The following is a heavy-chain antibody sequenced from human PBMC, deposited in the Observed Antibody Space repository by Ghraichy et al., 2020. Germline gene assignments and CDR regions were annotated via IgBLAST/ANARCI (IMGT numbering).Heavy chain of an antibody. CDR3: ARKRATIVDY. CDR1: GGSVSSGSYY. V-gene: IGHV4-61*01. CDR2: IYYSGST. D-gene: IGHD5-12*01. Sequence: GSLRLSCTVSGGSVSSGSYYWSWIRQPPGKGLEWIGYIYYSGSTNYNPSLKSRVTISVDTSKNQFSLKLSSVTAADTAVYYCARKRATIVDYWGQGTLVTVSS. J-gene: IGHJ4*02.